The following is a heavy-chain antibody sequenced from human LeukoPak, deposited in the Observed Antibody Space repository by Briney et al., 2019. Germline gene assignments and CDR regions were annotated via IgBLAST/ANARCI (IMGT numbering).Heavy chain of an antibody. Sequence: GESLKISCKAFGYSFNTYWIGWVRQTPGKGLEWMGIIYPGDSETIYNPSFQGQVTISADKSITTAYLQWASLKASDTAMYYCARGPYHFESSGYFFAFDIWGQGTMVTVSS. J-gene: IGHJ3*02. V-gene: IGHV5-51*01. CDR2: IYPGDSET. D-gene: IGHD3-22*01. CDR1: GYSFNTYW. CDR3: ARGPYHFESSGYFFAFDI.